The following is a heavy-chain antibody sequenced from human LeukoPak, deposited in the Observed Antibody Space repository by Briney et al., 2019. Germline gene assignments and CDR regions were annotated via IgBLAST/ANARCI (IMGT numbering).Heavy chain of an antibody. J-gene: IGHJ4*02. Sequence: QPGGSLRLSCAASGFTVSSNYMSWVRQAPGKGLEWVSVIYSGGSTYYADSVKGRFTISRDNSKNTLYLQMNSLRAEDTAVYYCARGGYYDSSGYSDYWGQGTLVTVSS. CDR1: GFTVSSNY. D-gene: IGHD3-22*01. CDR2: IYSGGST. CDR3: ARGGYYDSSGYSDY. V-gene: IGHV3-53*01.